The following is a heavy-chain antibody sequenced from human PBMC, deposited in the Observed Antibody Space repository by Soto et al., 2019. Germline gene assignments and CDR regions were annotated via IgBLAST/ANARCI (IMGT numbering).Heavy chain of an antibody. D-gene: IGHD3-10*01. V-gene: IGHV3-23*01. CDR1: GFTFSSYA. CDR2: ISGSGGST. Sequence: EVQLLESGGGLVQPGGSLRLSCAASGFTFSSYAMSWVRQAPGKGLEWVSTISGSGGSTYYADSVKGRFTISRDNSKNTLYLQMNSLRAEDTAVYYCAKAAIIGFGDDYYYMVVWGKGTTVTVSS. J-gene: IGHJ6*03. CDR3: AKAAIIGFGDDYYYMVV.